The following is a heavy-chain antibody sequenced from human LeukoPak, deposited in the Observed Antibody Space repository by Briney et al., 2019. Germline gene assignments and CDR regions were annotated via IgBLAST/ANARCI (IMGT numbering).Heavy chain of an antibody. CDR2: IKQDGSEK. D-gene: IGHD1-1*01. CDR1: GFPFSSYW. Sequence: PGGSLRLSCVASGFPFSSYWMTWVRQAPGKGLEWVANIKQDGSEKNYVDSVKGRFTISRDNAKNSLSLQMNSLSAEDTAVYYCARGHNVDYWGQGTLVTVSS. J-gene: IGHJ4*02. V-gene: IGHV3-7*01. CDR3: ARGHNVDY.